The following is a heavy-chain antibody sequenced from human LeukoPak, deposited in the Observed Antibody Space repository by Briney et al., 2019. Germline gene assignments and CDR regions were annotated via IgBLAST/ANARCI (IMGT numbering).Heavy chain of an antibody. J-gene: IGHJ4*02. CDR2: ISGSGGST. V-gene: IGHV3-23*01. D-gene: IGHD5-12*01. CDR3: AKARGVVTIEVTYYFDY. CDR1: GFTFSSYA. Sequence: PGGSLRLSCAASGFTFSSYAMSWVRQAPGKGLEWVSAISGSGGSTYYADSVKGRFTISRDNSKNTLYLQMNSLRAENTAVYYCAKARGVVTIEVTYYFDYWGQGTLVTVSS.